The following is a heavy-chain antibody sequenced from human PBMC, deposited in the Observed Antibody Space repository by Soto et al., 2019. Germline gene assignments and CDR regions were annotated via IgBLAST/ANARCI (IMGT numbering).Heavy chain of an antibody. CDR3: ARGGGSDSFDY. J-gene: IGHJ4*02. CDR2: INHLETT. D-gene: IGHD1-26*01. Sequence: PXETLSLTCTVSGSSITYGGYSWSWIRQTPGKGLEWIGYINHLETTFYNPSFESRLTLSIDRTKNQFSLNLNSMSAADRAVYFCARGGGSDSFDYWGQGNLVTVSS. CDR1: GSSITYGGYS. V-gene: IGHV4-30-2*01.